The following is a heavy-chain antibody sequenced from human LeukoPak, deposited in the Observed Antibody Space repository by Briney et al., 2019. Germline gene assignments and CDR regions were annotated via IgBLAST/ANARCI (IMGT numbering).Heavy chain of an antibody. CDR1: GFTFSSYA. D-gene: IGHD5-12*01. CDR2: ISGSGGST. V-gene: IGHV3-23*01. Sequence: GGSLRLSCAASGFTFSSYAMSWVRQAPGKGLEWVSAISGSGGSTYYADSVKGRFTISRDNSKNTLYLQMNSLRAEDTAVYYCASERRGGYSGYDNFDYWGKGTLVTVSS. J-gene: IGHJ4*02. CDR3: ASERRGGYSGYDNFDY.